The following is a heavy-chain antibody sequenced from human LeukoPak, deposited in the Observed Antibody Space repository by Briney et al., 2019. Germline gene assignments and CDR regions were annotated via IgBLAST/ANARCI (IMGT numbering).Heavy chain of an antibody. J-gene: IGHJ4*02. V-gene: IGHV3-30*02. CDR2: IRFDGSTK. CDR3: AKSSYCSSTSCYLPLDY. D-gene: IGHD2-2*01. CDR1: GFTFSSYG. Sequence: GRSLRLSCAASGFTFSSYGMHWVRQAPGKGLEWVAFIRFDGSTKYYADSVKGRYTISRDNSENTLYLQMNSLRAEDTAVYYCAKSSYCSSTSCYLPLDYWGQGTLVSVSS.